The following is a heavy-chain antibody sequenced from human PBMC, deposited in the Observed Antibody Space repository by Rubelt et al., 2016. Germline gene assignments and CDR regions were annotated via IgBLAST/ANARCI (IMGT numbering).Heavy chain of an antibody. J-gene: IGHJ4*02. CDR2: IYSGCST. D-gene: IGHD3-22*01. CDR1: GFTVSSNY. CDR3: ARDGDSSGYYVDYFDY. Sequence: EVQLVESGGGLIQPGGSLRLSCAASGFTVSSNYMSWVRQAPGKGLEWVAVIYSGCSTYYADSVKGRFPISGDNSKNTLYLQMNSLRAEDTAVYYCARDGDSSGYYVDYFDYWGQGTLVTVSS. V-gene: IGHV3-53*01.